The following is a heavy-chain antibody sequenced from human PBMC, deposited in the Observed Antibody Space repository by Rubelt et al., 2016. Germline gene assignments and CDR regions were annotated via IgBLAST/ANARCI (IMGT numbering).Heavy chain of an antibody. D-gene: IGHD6-19*01. J-gene: IGHJ5*02. CDR1: GGSFSGYY. CDR2: INHSGST. CDR3: AREGVAGRRFDP. Sequence: QVQLQQWGAGLLKPSETLSLTCAVYGGSFSGYYWSWIRQPPGKGLEWIGEINHSGSTNYNPSPKSRVAISVDTSRNQLSLKLRSVTAADTAVYDCAREGVAGRRFDPWGQGTLSPSPQ. V-gene: IGHV4-34*01.